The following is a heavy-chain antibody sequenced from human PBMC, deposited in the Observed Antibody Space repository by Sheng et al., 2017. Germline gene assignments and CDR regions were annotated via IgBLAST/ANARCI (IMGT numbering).Heavy chain of an antibody. CDR1: GYSISSGYY. CDR3: ARERDGYNEWRWFDP. V-gene: IGHV4-38-2*02. Sequence: QVQLQESGPGLVKPSETLSLTCTVSGYSISSGYYWGWIRQPPGKGLEWIGSIYHSGSTYYNPSLKSRVTISVDTSKNQFSLKLSSVTAADTAVYYCARERDGYNEWRWFDPGAREPWSPSPQ. D-gene: IGHD5-12*01. J-gene: IGHJ5*02. CDR2: IYHSGST.